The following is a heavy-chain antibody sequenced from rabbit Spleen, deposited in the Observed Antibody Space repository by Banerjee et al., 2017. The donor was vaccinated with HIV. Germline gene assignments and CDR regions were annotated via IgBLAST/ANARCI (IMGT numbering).Heavy chain of an antibody. V-gene: IGHV1S7*01. D-gene: IGHD4-1*01. Sequence: QLKETGGGLVQPGGSLTLSCKASGFDFSSYYMSWVRQAPGKGLEWIGYIDPVFGITYYASWVNGRFSISRENAQNTVFLQMTSLTAADTATYFCARDLDGVIGWNFGWWGPGTLVTVS. CDR2: IDPVFGIT. CDR3: ARDLDGVIGWNFGW. J-gene: IGHJ6*01. CDR1: GFDFSSYY.